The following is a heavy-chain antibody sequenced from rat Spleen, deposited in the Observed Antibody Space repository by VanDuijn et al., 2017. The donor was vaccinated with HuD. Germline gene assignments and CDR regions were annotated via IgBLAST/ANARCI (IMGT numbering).Heavy chain of an antibody. CDR2: VWSDGDT. D-gene: IGHD1-9*01. V-gene: IGHV2-32*01. CDR1: GFSLTSYH. Sequence: QVQLKESGPGLVQPSQTLSLTCTVSGFSLTSYHVHWVRQPPGKGLEWMGVVWSDGDTSYNSALKSRLSISRDTSKSQVFLKMNSLQTEDTATYYCARDRYYGYNSDNWFAYWGQGTLVTVSS. J-gene: IGHJ3*01. CDR3: ARDRYYGYNSDNWFAY.